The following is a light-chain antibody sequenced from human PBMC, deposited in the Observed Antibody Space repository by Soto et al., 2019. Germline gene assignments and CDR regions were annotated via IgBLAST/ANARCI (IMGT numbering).Light chain of an antibody. J-gene: IGKJ1*01. CDR3: QHYNNWPPWT. V-gene: IGKV3-15*01. Sequence: EIVMTRSPATLSVSPGERATFSFRASQSVSSNLAWYQQKPGQAPRLLIYGASIRATGIPARFSGSGSGTEFTLTISTLQSEDFAIYYCQHYNNWPPWTFGQGTKVDIK. CDR2: GAS. CDR1: QSVSSN.